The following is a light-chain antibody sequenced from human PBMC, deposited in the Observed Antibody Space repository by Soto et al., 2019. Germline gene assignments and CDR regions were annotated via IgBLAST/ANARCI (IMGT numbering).Light chain of an antibody. CDR2: GAS. CDR3: QVRTT. Sequence: EIVLTQSPCTLSFSPLERSTLSCRASQSVTSIYLAWYQQKPGQAPRLLIYGASSRATGIPDRFSGSGSGTDFTLTISRLEPEDFAVYYCQVRTTFGGGTKVDIK. V-gene: IGKV3-20*01. CDR1: QSVTSIY. J-gene: IGKJ4*01.